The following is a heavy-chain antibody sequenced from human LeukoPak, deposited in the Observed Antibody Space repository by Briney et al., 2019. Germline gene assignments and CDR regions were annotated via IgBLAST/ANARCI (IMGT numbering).Heavy chain of an antibody. CDR1: GYTFTGYY. CDR2: INPNSGGT. Sequence: ASVKVSCKASGYTFTGYYMHWVRQAHGQGLEWMGWINPNSGGTNYAQKFQGRVTMTRDTSISTAYMELSRLRSDDTAVYYCARDGNVLGIAVVGTNWFDPWGQGTLVTVSS. CDR3: ARDGNVLGIAVVGTNWFDP. J-gene: IGHJ5*02. D-gene: IGHD6-19*01. V-gene: IGHV1-2*02.